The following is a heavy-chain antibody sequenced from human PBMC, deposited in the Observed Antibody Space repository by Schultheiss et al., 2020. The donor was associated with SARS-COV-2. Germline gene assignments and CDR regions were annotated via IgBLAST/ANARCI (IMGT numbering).Heavy chain of an antibody. CDR1: GYSISSGYY. CDR2: IYHSGST. V-gene: IGHV4-38-2*02. Sequence: SQTLSLTCAVSGYSISSGYYWGWIRQPPGKGLEWIGSIYHSGSTYYNPSLKSRVTISVDTSKNQFSLKLSSVTAADTAVYYCARDRVLIVGNFDYWGQGTLVTVSS. CDR3: ARDRVLIVGNFDY. D-gene: IGHD3-22*01. J-gene: IGHJ4*02.